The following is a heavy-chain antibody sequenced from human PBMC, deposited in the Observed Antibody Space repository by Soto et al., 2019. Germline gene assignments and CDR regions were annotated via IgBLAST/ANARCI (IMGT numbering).Heavy chain of an antibody. CDR2: IYYSGST. CDR1: GGSISSYY. CDR3: ARVERYSSSWYPNWFDP. D-gene: IGHD6-13*01. J-gene: IGHJ5*02. V-gene: IGHV4-59*01. Sequence: PSETLFLTCTVSGGSISSYYWSWIRQPPGKGLEWIGYIYYSGSTNYNPSLKSRVTISVDTSKNQFSLKLSSVTAADTAVYYCARVERYSSSWYPNWFDPWGQGTLVTVSS.